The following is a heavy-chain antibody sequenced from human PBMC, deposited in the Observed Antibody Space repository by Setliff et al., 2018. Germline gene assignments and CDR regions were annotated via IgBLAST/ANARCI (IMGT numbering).Heavy chain of an antibody. CDR2: IDPADSDT. J-gene: IGHJ6*03. V-gene: IGHV5-51*01. Sequence: PGESLKISCKAAGYSFTKYWIGWVRQMPGKGLEWMGIIDPADSDTTYSPSFQGQVTISADKSIGTAYLQWSGLKASDTAIYYCARRGWGSSSGDCYSPKGCYYYYMDVWGKGTTVTVSS. D-gene: IGHD2-21*02. CDR1: GYSFTKYW. CDR3: ARRGWGSSSGDCYSPKGCYYYYMDV.